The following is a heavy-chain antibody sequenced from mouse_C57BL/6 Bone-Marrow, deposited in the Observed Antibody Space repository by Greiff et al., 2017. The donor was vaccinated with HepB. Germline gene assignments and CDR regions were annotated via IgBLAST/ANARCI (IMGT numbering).Heavy chain of an antibody. CDR2: FHPYNDDT. CDR1: GYTFTTYP. CDR3: ATYGSSPWYFDV. V-gene: IGHV1-47*01. Sequence: VKLVESGAELVKPGASVKMSCKASGYTFTTYPIEWMKQNHGKSLEWIGNFHPYNDDTKYNEKFKGKATLTVEKSSSTVYLELSRLTSDDSAVYYCATYGSSPWYFDVWGTGTTVTVSS. J-gene: IGHJ1*03. D-gene: IGHD1-1*01.